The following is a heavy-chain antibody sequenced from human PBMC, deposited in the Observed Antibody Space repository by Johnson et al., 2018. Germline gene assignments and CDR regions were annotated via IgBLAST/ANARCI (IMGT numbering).Heavy chain of an antibody. CDR2: ISRSSSTI. CDR1: GFTFSSYS. D-gene: IGHD1-26*01. Sequence: VQLVESGGGLVQPGGSRSLSWAASGFTFSSYSMNWVRQAPGKGLEWISSISRSSSTIYYADSVKGRFPIPRDNAKNSPYLQMNNLIAEDTAGEYCARDGCSGTFCGVGYWGQGTLVTVSS. V-gene: IGHV3-48*01. CDR3: ARDGCSGTFCGVGY. J-gene: IGHJ4*02.